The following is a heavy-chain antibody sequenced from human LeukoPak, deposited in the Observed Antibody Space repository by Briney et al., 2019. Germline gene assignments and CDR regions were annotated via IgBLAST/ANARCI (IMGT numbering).Heavy chain of an antibody. CDR1: GGSISSGGYY. CDR2: IYYSGST. V-gene: IGHV4-31*03. D-gene: IGHD3-22*01. CDR3: ARVPSSSGYYYVIDY. J-gene: IGHJ4*02. Sequence: PSQTLSLTCTVSGGSISSGGYYWSWIRQHPGKGLEWIGYIYYSGSTYYNPSLKSRVTISVDTSKNQSSLKLSSVTAADTAVYYCARVPSSSGYYYVIDYWGQGTLVTVSS.